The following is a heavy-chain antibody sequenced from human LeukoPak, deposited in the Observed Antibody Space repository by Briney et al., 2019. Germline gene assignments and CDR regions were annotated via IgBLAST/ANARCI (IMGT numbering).Heavy chain of an antibody. D-gene: IGHD4-11*01. J-gene: IGHJ4*02. V-gene: IGHV3-7*05. Sequence: GGSLRLSCAPSGFRSSNYWMSWVRQAPGKGLEWVANIKQDGSESYYVGSVKGRFTISRDNAKNSLYLQMNSLRAEDTAVYYCAKDSYSKGDYWGQGTLVTVSS. CDR2: IKQDGSES. CDR3: AKDSYSKGDY. CDR1: GFRSSNYW.